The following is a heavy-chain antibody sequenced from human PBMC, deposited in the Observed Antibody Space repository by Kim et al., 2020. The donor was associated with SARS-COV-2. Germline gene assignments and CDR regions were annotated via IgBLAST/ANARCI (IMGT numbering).Heavy chain of an antibody. J-gene: IGHJ6*01. D-gene: IGHD3-10*01. CDR1: GGSFSGYY. V-gene: IGHV4-34*01. CDR2: INHSGST. CDR3: ARAYSFTMVQGFYYYYGM. Sequence: SETLSLTCAVYGGSFSGYYWSWIRQPPGKGLEWIGEINHSGSTNYNPSLKSRVTISVDTSKNQFSLKLSSVTAADTAVYYCARAYSFTMVQGFYYYYGM.